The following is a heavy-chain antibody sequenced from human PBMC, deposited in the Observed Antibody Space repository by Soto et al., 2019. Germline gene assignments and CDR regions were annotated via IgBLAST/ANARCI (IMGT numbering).Heavy chain of an antibody. J-gene: IGHJ5*02. CDR3: AKYDEMGQEYNWFDP. CDR2: ISYDGSNK. D-gene: IGHD1-1*01. Sequence: QVQLVESGGGVVQPGRSLRLSCAASGFTFSSYGMHWVRQAPGKGLEWVAVISYDGSNKYYADSVKGRFTISRDNSKNTLYLQMNSLRAEDTAVYYCAKYDEMGQEYNWFDPWGQGTLVTVSS. CDR1: GFTFSSYG. V-gene: IGHV3-30*18.